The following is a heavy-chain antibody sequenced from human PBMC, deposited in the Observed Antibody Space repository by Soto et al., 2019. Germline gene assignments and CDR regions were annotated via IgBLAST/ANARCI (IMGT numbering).Heavy chain of an antibody. CDR1: GGTFSSYA. Sequence: SVKVSCKASGGTFSSYAISWVRQAPGQGLEWMGGIIPIFGTANYAQKFQGRVTITADKSTSTAYMELSSLRSEDTAVYYCARELNTMVRGLIGNYYYYGMDVWGQGTTVTVSS. J-gene: IGHJ6*02. CDR2: IIPIFGTA. D-gene: IGHD3-10*01. V-gene: IGHV1-69*06. CDR3: ARELNTMVRGLIGNYYYYGMDV.